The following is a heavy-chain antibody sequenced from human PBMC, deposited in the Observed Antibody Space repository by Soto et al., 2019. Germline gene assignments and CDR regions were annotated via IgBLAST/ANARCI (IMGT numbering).Heavy chain of an antibody. CDR3: ARGSSIAGLYYGMDV. CDR1: GGSISSGGYY. V-gene: IGHV4-31*03. CDR2: NYYSGIT. Sequence: QVQLQESGPGLVEPSQTLSLTCTVSGGSISSGGYYWTWIRQHPGKGLEWIGYNYYSGITYYNPSLKSRVTISLDTSKNQFSLKLSSVTAADTAVDYCARGSSIAGLYYGMDVWGQGTTVTVSS. D-gene: IGHD6-6*01. J-gene: IGHJ6*02.